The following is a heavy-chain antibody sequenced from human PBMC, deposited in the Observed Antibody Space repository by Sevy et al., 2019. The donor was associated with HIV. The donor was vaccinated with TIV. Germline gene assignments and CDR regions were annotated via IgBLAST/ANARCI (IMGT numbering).Heavy chain of an antibody. CDR1: GFNFSVSA. V-gene: IGHV3-73*01. Sequence: GGSLRLSCAVSGFNFSVSAMHWVRQASGKGLEWLGRIRSKANNYATAYSTSVKGRFTMSRDDSKITAYLQMNSLKSEDTALYYCTTLSGVPFDYWGQGALVTVSS. D-gene: IGHD3-10*01. J-gene: IGHJ4*02. CDR2: IRSKANNYAT. CDR3: TTLSGVPFDY.